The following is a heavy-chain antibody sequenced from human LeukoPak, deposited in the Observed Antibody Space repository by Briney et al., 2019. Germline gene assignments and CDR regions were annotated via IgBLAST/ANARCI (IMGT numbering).Heavy chain of an antibody. CDR3: ARVIVVVPAARYYFDY. Sequence: PSETLSLTCTVSGGSISSYYWSWIRQPPGKGLEWIGYIYYSGSTNYNPSLKSRVTISVDTSKNQFSLKLSSVTAADTAVYYCARVIVVVPAARYYFDYWGQGTLDTVSS. J-gene: IGHJ4*02. V-gene: IGHV4-59*01. CDR1: GGSISSYY. D-gene: IGHD2-2*01. CDR2: IYYSGST.